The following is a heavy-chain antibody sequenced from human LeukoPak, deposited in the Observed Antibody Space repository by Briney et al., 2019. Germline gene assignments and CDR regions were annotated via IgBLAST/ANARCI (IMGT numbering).Heavy chain of an antibody. J-gene: IGHJ4*02. V-gene: IGHV4-30-4*01. D-gene: IGHD5-18*01. Sequence: PSQTLSLTCTVSGGSISSGDYYWSWIRQPPGKGLEWIGYIYYSGSTYYNPSLKSRVTISVDTSKNQFSLKLSSVTAADTAVYYCARVGYSYGYAFDYWGQGTLVTVSS. CDR1: GGSISSGDYY. CDR2: IYYSGST. CDR3: ARVGYSYGYAFDY.